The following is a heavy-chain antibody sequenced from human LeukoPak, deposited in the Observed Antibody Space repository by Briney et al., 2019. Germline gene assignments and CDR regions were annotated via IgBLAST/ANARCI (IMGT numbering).Heavy chain of an antibody. J-gene: IGHJ5*02. CDR2: MNPNSGNT. Sequence: GASVKVSCKASGYTFTSYDINWVRQATGQGLEWMGWMNPNSGNTGYAQKFQGRVTMTRNTSISTAYMELSSLRSEDTAVYYCARGLRYFDWLSLVSDNWFDPWGQGTLVTVSS. D-gene: IGHD3-9*01. CDR1: GYTFTSYD. V-gene: IGHV1-8*01. CDR3: ARGLRYFDWLSLVSDNWFDP.